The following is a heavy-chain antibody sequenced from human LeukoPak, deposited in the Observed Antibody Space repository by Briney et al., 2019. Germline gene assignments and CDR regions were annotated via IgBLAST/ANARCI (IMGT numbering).Heavy chain of an antibody. CDR3: ARDSGSYRYLESFDY. Sequence: GASVKVSCKASGYTFTSYYMHWVRQAPGQGLEWMGIINPSGGSTSCAQKFQGRVTMTRDTSTSTVYMELSSLRSEDTAVYYCARDSGSYRYLESFDYWGQGTLVTVSS. CDR2: INPSGGST. J-gene: IGHJ4*02. V-gene: IGHV1-46*01. CDR1: GYTFTSYY. D-gene: IGHD1-26*01.